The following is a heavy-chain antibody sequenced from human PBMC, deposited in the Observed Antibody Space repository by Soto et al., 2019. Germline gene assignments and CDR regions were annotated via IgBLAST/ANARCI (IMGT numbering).Heavy chain of an antibody. D-gene: IGHD1-7*01. V-gene: IGHV4-4*02. CDR3: ARNRDITGTSTRRDFDY. CDR2: IYHSGST. J-gene: IGHJ4*02. CDR1: GGSISSSNW. Sequence: SETLSLTCAVSGGSISSSNWWSWVRQPPGKGLEWIGEIYHSGSTNYNPSLKSRVTISVDKSKNQFSLKLSSVTAADTAVYYCARNRDITGTSTRRDFDYWGQGTLVTVS.